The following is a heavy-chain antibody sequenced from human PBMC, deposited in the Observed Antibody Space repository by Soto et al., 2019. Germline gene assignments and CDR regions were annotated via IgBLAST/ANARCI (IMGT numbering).Heavy chain of an antibody. Sequence: SETLSLTCTVSGGSISSGGYYWSWIRQHPGKGLEWIGYIYYSGSTYYNPSLKSRVTISVDTSKNQFSLKLSSVTAADTAVYYCARECPGADSSGWYGHYYMDVWGKGTTVTVSS. CDR1: GGSISSGGYY. CDR2: IYYSGST. J-gene: IGHJ6*03. CDR3: ARECPGADSSGWYGHYYMDV. V-gene: IGHV4-31*03. D-gene: IGHD6-19*01.